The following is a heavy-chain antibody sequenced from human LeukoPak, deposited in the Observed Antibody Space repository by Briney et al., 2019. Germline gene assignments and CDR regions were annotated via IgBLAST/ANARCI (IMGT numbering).Heavy chain of an antibody. D-gene: IGHD4-17*01. CDR1: GGTFSSYA. V-gene: IGHV1-69*05. CDR2: IIPILGTA. CDR3: ARAQTTTVTTFDY. J-gene: IGHJ4*02. Sequence: SVKVSCKASGGTFSSYAISWVRQAPGQGLEWMGGIIPILGTANYAQKFQGRVTITTDESTSTAYMELSSLRSEDTAVYYCARAQTTTVTTFDYWGQGTLVTVSS.